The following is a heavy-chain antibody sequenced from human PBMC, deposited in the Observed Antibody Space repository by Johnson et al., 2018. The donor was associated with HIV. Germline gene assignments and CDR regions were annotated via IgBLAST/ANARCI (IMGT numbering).Heavy chain of an antibody. CDR2: IGTAGDT. V-gene: IGHV3-13*01. J-gene: IGHJ3*02. CDR1: GFTFSSYD. D-gene: IGHD1-26*01. Sequence: VQLVESGGGLVQPGGSLRLSCAASGFTFSSYDMHWVRQATGKGLEWVSAIGTAGDTYYPGSVKGRFTISRDNAENSLYLQMDSLRAEDTAVYYCARSGYSGGFIWGQGTMVTVSS. CDR3: ARSGYSGGFI.